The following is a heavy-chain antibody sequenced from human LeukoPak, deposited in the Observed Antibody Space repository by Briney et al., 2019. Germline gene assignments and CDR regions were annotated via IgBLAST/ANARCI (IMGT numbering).Heavy chain of an antibody. D-gene: IGHD3-22*01. CDR1: GGSFSGYY. Sequence: SETLSLTCAVYGGSFSGYYWSWIRQPPGKGLEWIGEINHSGSTNYNPSLKSRVTISVDTSKNQFFLKLSSVAAADTAVYYCAITPAYYYDSSGYSFDYWGQGTLVTVSS. J-gene: IGHJ4*02. V-gene: IGHV4-34*01. CDR3: AITPAYYYDSSGYSFDY. CDR2: INHSGST.